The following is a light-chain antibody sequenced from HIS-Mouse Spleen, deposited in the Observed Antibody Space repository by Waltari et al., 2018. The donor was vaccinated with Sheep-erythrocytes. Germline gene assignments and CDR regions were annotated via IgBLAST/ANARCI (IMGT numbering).Light chain of an antibody. V-gene: IGKV1-6*01. CDR1: QGIRND. J-gene: IGKJ2*01. CDR2: AAS. CDR3: LQDYNYPYT. Sequence: AIQMTQSPSSLSASVGDRVTITCRASQGIRNDLGWYQQKPGKAPKLLIYAASSLQSGVPSRFSGSGAGTDVTLTISSLQPEDFATYYCLQDYNYPYTFGQGTKLEIK.